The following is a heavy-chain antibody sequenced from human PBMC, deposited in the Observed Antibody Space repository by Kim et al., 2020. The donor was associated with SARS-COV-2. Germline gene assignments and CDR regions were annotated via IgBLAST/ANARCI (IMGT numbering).Heavy chain of an antibody. CDR3: CRGYSGGPIYAFDI. CDR2: SGNKASSHTT. D-gene: IGHD6-19*01. V-gene: IGHV3-72*01. J-gene: IGHJ3*02. CDR1: RFSLSDHY. Sequence: GGSLRLSCVTSRFSLSDHYIDWVRQGPGKGLEWVGRSGNKASSHTTEYAASLKDRFTISRDDSKNSLYLQMNSLKTEDTAVYYCCRGYSGGPIYAFDIWGQGTGVTVSS.